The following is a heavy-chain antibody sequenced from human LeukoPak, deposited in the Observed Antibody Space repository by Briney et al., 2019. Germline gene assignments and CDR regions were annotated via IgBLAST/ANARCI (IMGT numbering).Heavy chain of an antibody. D-gene: IGHD2-2*01. CDR3: ARDRSAPVVLVPAAIVD. J-gene: IGHJ4*02. CDR2: INPSGGST. CDR1: GYTFTSYY. V-gene: IGHV1-46*01. Sequence: GASVKVSCKASGYTFTSYYMHWVRQAPGQGLEWMGIINPSGGSTSYAQKFQGRVTMTRDTSTSTVYMELSSLRSEDTAVYYCARDRSAPVVLVPAAIVDWGQGTLVTVSS.